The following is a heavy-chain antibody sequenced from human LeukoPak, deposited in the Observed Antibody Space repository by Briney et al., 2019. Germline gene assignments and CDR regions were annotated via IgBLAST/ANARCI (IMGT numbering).Heavy chain of an antibody. J-gene: IGHJ4*02. D-gene: IGHD3-22*01. CDR3: AREDSTDYYSGYFDS. Sequence: PSETLSLTCTVSGVSISSDNYYWSWIRQHPGKGLEWIGYISYSGNTFYNPSLQSRVALSLDPSKNQFSLKLTSVSAADTAVYFCAREDSTDYYSGYFDSWGQGALVTVSS. CDR1: GVSISSDNYY. CDR2: ISYSGNT. V-gene: IGHV4-31*02.